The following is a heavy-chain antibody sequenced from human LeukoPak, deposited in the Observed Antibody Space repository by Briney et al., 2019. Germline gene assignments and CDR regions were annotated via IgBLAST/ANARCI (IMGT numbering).Heavy chain of an antibody. Sequence: SETLSLTCAVYGGSFSGYYWSWIRQPPGKGLEWIGEINHSGSTNYNPSLKSRVTISVDTSRNQFSLKLNSVAAADTAVYYCAKSNGYGLVDIWGQGTMVTVSS. CDR2: INHSGST. J-gene: IGHJ3*02. CDR1: GGSFSGYY. D-gene: IGHD3-10*01. V-gene: IGHV4-34*01. CDR3: AKSNGYGLVDI.